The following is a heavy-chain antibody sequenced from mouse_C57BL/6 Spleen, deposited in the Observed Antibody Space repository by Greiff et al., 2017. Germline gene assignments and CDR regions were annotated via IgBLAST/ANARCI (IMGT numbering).Heavy chain of an antibody. CDR3: ARRDGYYAMDY. D-gene: IGHD2-3*01. V-gene: IGHV1-82*01. CDR2: IYPGDGDT. Sequence: VQLVESGPELVKPGASVTISCKASGYAFSSSWMNWVKQRPGKGLEWIGRIYPGDGDTNYNGKFKGKATLTADKSSSTAYMQLSSLTSEDSAVYFCARRDGYYAMDYWGQGTSVTVSS. CDR1: GYAFSSSW. J-gene: IGHJ4*01.